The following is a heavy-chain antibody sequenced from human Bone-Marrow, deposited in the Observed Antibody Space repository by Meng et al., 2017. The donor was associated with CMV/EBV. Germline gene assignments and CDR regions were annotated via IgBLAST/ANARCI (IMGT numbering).Heavy chain of an antibody. Sequence: SGPTLAQPPQTLTLTCTFSRFSLSTSGMRVSWIRQPPGKALEWLARIDWDDDKFYSTSLKTRLTNSKDTSKNQVVLTMTNMDPVDTATYYSARIRGSDDLDPWGQGSLVTVSS. J-gene: IGHJ5*02. V-gene: IGHV2-70D*14. CDR1: RFSLSTSGMR. CDR2: IDWDDDK. D-gene: IGHD3-10*01. CDR3: ARIRGSDDLDP.